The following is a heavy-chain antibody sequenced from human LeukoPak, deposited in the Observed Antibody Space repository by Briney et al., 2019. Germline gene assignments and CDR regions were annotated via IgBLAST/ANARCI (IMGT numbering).Heavy chain of an antibody. CDR3: ARDNGGATHFDY. Sequence: PSETLSLTCTVSGGSISGTNYFWGWIRQPPGRGLDWIGSIYYSGTTYYNPSLKSRVTISVDTSKNQFSLKLSSVTAADTAVYYCARDNGGATHFDYWGQGTLVTVSS. D-gene: IGHD1-26*01. J-gene: IGHJ4*02. V-gene: IGHV4-39*07. CDR2: IYYSGTT. CDR1: GGSISGTNYF.